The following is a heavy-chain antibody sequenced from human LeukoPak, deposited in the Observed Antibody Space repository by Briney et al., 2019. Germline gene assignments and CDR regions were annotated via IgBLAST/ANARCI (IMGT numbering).Heavy chain of an antibody. Sequence: GGSLRLSCAASGFTVSSNYMSWVRQAPGKGLEWVSVIYSGGSTYYADSVKGRFTISRDNSKNTLYLQMSSLRAEDTAVYYCARAGSGSYGDFDYWGQGTLVTVSS. D-gene: IGHD1-26*01. CDR3: ARAGSGSYGDFDY. V-gene: IGHV3-53*01. CDR1: GFTVSSNY. J-gene: IGHJ4*02. CDR2: IYSGGST.